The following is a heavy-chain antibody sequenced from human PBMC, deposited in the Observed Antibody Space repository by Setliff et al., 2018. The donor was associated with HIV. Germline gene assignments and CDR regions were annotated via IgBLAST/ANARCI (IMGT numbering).Heavy chain of an antibody. Sequence: GASVKVSCKASGNAFNGNRVHWVRQAPGQGLEWMGWINPNSGDTNYAQNCQGRVTMTRDTSISTAYMELRRLRYDYTAVYYCARAGGFGELLVYYYMDVRGKGTTVTVSS. CDR2: INPNSGDT. J-gene: IGHJ6*03. D-gene: IGHD3-10*01. CDR1: GNAFNGNR. V-gene: IGHV1-2*02. CDR3: ARAGGFGELLVYYYMDV.